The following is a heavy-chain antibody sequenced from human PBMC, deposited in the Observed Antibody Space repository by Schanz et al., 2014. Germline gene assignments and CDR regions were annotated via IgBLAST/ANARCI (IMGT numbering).Heavy chain of an antibody. CDR3: ARPIYDLWSGSFDY. CDR1: GFSFSSYG. J-gene: IGHJ4*02. V-gene: IGHV3-30*19. CDR2: ISYDGNNQ. Sequence: QVQLVESGGGLVKPGGSLRLSCAASGFSFSSYGMHWVRQAPGKGLEWVAFISYDGNNQYYADSVKGRFTISRDNSKNTLYLQMNSLRAEDTAVYYCARPIYDLWSGSFDYWGQGTLVTVSS. D-gene: IGHD3-3*01.